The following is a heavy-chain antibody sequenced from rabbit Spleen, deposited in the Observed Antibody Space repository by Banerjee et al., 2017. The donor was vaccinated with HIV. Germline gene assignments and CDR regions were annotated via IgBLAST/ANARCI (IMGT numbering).Heavy chain of an antibody. CDR2: IYASSGRT. CDR1: GFSFSSSYW. J-gene: IGHJ4*01. V-gene: IGHV1S45*01. CDR3: VRGASSSGYYSL. Sequence: QEQLEESGGDLVKPEGSLTLTCTASGFSFSSSYWICWVRQAPGKGLDLIACIYASSGRTWYVSWAKGRFTISKTSSTTVTLQMNSLTAADTATYFCVRGASSSGYYSLWGPGTLVTVS. D-gene: IGHD1-1*01.